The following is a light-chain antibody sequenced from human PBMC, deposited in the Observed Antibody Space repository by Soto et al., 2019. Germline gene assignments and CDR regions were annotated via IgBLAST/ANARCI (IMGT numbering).Light chain of an antibody. CDR2: AAS. Sequence: DIQMTQSPSSLSASVGDRATITCRASQRISSYLNWYQQKPGKAPKLLIYAASNLQSGVPSRFNGSGSGTDFTLTISSLQPEDFATYYCQQSFRTTLTFGGGTKVDIX. CDR1: QRISSY. J-gene: IGKJ4*01. CDR3: QQSFRTTLT. V-gene: IGKV1-39*01.